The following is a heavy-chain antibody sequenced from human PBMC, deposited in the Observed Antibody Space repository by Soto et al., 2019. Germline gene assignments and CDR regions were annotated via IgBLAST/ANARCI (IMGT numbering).Heavy chain of an antibody. D-gene: IGHD3-10*01. J-gene: IGHJ4*02. Sequence: GGSLRLSCAASGFTFSSYAMSWVRQAPGKGLEWVSAISGSGGSTYYADSVKGRFTISRDNSKNTLYLQMNSLRAEDTAVYYCAKETSVLCFGAEYYFDYWGQGTLVTGSS. CDR2: ISGSGGST. CDR1: GFTFSSYA. V-gene: IGHV3-23*01. CDR3: AKETSVLCFGAEYYFDY.